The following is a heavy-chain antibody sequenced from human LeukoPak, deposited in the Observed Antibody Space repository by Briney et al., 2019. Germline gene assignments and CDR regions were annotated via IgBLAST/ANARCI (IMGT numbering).Heavy chain of an antibody. CDR1: GGSISSCY. CDR3: AAVRCSGGSCHSDY. J-gene: IGHJ4*02. Sequence: SETLSLTCTVSGGSISSCYWSWIRQPPGKGLEWIGYIYYSGSTNYNPSLKSRVTLSVDTSKSQFSLKVNSVTAADTAVYYCAAVRCSGGSCHSDYWGQGTLVTVSS. CDR2: IYYSGST. D-gene: IGHD2-15*01. V-gene: IGHV4-59*01.